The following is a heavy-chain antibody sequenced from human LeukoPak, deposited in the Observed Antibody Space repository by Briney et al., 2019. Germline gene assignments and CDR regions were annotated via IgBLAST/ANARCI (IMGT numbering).Heavy chain of an antibody. CDR2: IYRDGRT. D-gene: IGHD3-22*01. CDR1: GFTVSSYY. J-gene: IGHJ4*02. V-gene: IGHV3-53*01. CDR3: ARERTTDGYILAY. Sequence: AGGSLRLSCAASGFTVSSYYMSWVRQAPGKGLEWVSIIYRDGRTFYVDSVKGRFTVSRDNSKNTLFLQMNNLRAEDTALYYCARERTTDGYILAYWGQGTLVTVSS.